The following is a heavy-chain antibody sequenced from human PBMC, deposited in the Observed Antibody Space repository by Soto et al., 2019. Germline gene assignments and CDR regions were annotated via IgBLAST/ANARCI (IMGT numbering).Heavy chain of an antibody. D-gene: IGHD6-13*01. J-gene: IGHJ4*02. V-gene: IGHV4-30-2*01. CDR3: AREKPYSSSWYHDY. Sequence: PSETLSLTCAVSGGSISSGCYSWSWIRQPPGKGLEWIGYIYHSGSTNYNPSLKSRVTISVDTSKNQFSLKLSSVTAADTAVYYCAREKPYSSSWYHDYWGQGTLVTVSS. CDR2: IYHSGST. CDR1: GGSISSGCYS.